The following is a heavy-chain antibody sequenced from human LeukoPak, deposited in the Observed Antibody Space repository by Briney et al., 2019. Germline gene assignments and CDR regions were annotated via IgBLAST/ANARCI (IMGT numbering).Heavy chain of an antibody. Sequence: PGGSLRLSCAASGFTFSSYAMHWVRQAPGKGLEYVSAISSNGGSTYYANSVKGRFTISRDNSKNTLYLQMGSLRAEDMAVYYCAKERGAFDIWGQGTMVTVSS. J-gene: IGHJ3*02. CDR3: AKERGAFDI. D-gene: IGHD3-10*01. CDR1: GFTFSSYA. CDR2: ISSNGGST. V-gene: IGHV3-64*01.